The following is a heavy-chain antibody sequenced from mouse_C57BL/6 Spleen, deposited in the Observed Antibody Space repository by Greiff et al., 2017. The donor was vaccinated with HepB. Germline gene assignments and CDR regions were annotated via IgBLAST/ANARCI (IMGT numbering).Heavy chain of an antibody. CDR3: TRSEGYDYAWFAY. D-gene: IGHD2-4*01. J-gene: IGHJ3*01. CDR2: IDPETGGT. CDR1: GYTFTDYE. Sequence: VKLQESGAELVRPGASVTLSCKASGYTFTDYEMHWVKQTPVHGLEWIGAIDPETGGTAYNQKFKGKAILTADKSSSTAYMELRSLTSEDSAVYYCTRSEGYDYAWFAYWGQGTLVTVSA. V-gene: IGHV1-15*01.